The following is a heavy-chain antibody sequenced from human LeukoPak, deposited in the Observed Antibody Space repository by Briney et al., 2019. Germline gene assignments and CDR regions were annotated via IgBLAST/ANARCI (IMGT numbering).Heavy chain of an antibody. D-gene: IGHD3-10*01. Sequence: GGSLRLSCAASGFTFSSYAMSWVRQAPGKGLEWVSAISGSGGSTYYADSVKGRFTISRDNAKNSLYLQMNSLRAEDTAVYYCARALLLWFGEPPPYYFDYWGQGTLVTVSS. CDR1: GFTFSSYA. CDR3: ARALLLWFGEPPPYYFDY. CDR2: ISGSGGST. V-gene: IGHV3-23*01. J-gene: IGHJ4*02.